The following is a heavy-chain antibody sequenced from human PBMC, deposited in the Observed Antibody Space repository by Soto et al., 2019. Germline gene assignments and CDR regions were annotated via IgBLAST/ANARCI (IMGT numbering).Heavy chain of an antibody. V-gene: IGHV4-34*01. CDR1: GGSFSGYY. Sequence: SETLSLTCAVYGGSFSGYYWSWIRQPPGKGLEWIGEINHSGSTNYNPSLKSRVTISVDTSKNQFSLKLSSVTAADTAVYYCARCLFSYGARFDPWGQGTLVTVS. CDR2: INHSGST. CDR3: ARCLFSYGARFDP. D-gene: IGHD1-26*01. J-gene: IGHJ5*02.